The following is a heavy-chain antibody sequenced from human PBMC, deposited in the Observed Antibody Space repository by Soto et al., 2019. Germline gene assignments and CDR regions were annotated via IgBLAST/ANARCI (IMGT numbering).Heavy chain of an antibody. J-gene: IGHJ4*02. V-gene: IGHV3-23*01. D-gene: IGHD2-2*01. CDR3: AKRPLTPAGFDY. CDR1: GFTFRNYA. CDR2: ITGSGGGT. Sequence: EVQLLESGGGLVQPGGSLRLSCAASGFTFRNYAMTWVRQAPGKGLEWVSVITGSGGGTYFVDSVKGRFTISRDNSKNTVYLQMNSLRAEDTAVYYCAKRPLTPAGFDYCGQGTLVTVSS.